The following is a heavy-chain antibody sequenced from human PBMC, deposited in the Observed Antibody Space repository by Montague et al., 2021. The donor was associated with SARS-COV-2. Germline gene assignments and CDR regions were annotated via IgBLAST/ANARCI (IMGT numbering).Heavy chain of an antibody. J-gene: IGHJ4*02. D-gene: IGHD3-3*01. V-gene: IGHV3-48*03. CDR2: ISSSGSTI. Sequence: SLRLSCAASGFTFSSYEMNWVRQAPGKGLEWVSYISSSGSTIYYADSVKGRFTISRDSAKNSLYLQMNSLRAEDTAVYYCARAEMYYDFWSGYPWTFYYFDYWGQGTLVTVSS. CDR1: GFTFSSYE. CDR3: ARAEMYYDFWSGYPWTFYYFDY.